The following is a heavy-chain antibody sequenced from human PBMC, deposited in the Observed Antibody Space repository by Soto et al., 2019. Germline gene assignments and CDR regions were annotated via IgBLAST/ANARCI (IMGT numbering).Heavy chain of an antibody. J-gene: IGHJ3*02. CDR3: ATYVPDKLEVAGTSDAFDI. D-gene: IGHD6-19*01. V-gene: IGHV4-59*01. CDR2: IYYSGST. Sequence: SETLSLTCTVSGGSISSYYWSWIRQPPGKGLEWIADIYYSGSTDYSPSLKSRVTISVDTSKNQFSLNLSSVTAEDTAVYFCATYVPDKLEVAGTSDAFDIWGQGTMVTV. CDR1: GGSISSYY.